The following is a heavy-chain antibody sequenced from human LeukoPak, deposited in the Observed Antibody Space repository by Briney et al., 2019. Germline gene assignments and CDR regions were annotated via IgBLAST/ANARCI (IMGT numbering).Heavy chain of an antibody. V-gene: IGHV3-74*01. Sequence: GGSLRLSCAVSGFTFNSYWMHWVRQAPGKGLVWVSHIKTDGSTTAYADSVKGRFTISRDNAKNTLYLQMNSLRAEDTAVYYCAKDLTYAFDIWGQGTMVTVSS. CDR1: GFTFNSYW. J-gene: IGHJ3*02. CDR2: IKTDGSTT. CDR3: AKDLTYAFDI.